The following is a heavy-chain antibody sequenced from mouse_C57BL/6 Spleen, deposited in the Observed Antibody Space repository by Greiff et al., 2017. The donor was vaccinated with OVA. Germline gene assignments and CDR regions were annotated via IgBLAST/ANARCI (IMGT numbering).Heavy chain of an antibody. V-gene: IGHV1-50*01. J-gene: IGHJ2*01. Sequence: VKLQQSGAELVKPGASVKLSCKASGYTFTSYWMQWVKQRPGQGLEWIGEIDPSDSYTNYNQKFKGKATLTVDTSSSTAYMQLSSLTSEDSAVYYCARGVDYWGQGTTLTVSS. CDR2: IDPSDSYT. CDR1: GYTFTSYW. CDR3: ARGVDY.